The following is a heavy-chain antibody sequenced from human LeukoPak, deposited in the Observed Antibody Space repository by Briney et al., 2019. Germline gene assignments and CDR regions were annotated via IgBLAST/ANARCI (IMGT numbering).Heavy chain of an antibody. Sequence: GGSLRLSCAASGFTFDDYAMHWVRQAPGKGLEWVSLISGDGGSTYYADSVKGRFTISRDNSKNSLYLQMNSLRTEDTALYYCAKDIVGLGFGELPYYYYYGMDVWGQGTTVTVSS. V-gene: IGHV3-43*02. D-gene: IGHD3-10*01. CDR2: ISGDGGST. J-gene: IGHJ6*02. CDR3: AKDIVGLGFGELPYYYYYGMDV. CDR1: GFTFDDYA.